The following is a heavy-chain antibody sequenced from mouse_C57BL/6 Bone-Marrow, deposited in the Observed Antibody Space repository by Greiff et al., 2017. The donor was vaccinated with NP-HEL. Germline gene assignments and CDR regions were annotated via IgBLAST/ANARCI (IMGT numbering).Heavy chain of an antibody. J-gene: IGHJ3*01. CDR2: INPGSGGT. CDR3: ARRSLYDYLFAY. CDR1: GYAFPNYL. D-gene: IGHD2-4*01. Sequence: VQLQQSGAELVRPGTSVKVSCKASGYAFPNYLIEWVKQRPGQGLEWIGVINPGSGGTNYNEKFKGKATLTADKSSSTAYMQLSSLTSEDAAVYFCARRSLYDYLFAYWGQGTLVTVSA. V-gene: IGHV1-54*01.